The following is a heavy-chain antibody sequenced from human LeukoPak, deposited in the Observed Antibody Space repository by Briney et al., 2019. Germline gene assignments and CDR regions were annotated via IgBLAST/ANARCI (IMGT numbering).Heavy chain of an antibody. CDR3: ARDREGYYGSPPYDY. CDR1: GYTFTNYY. CDR2: INPSGGST. J-gene: IGHJ4*02. V-gene: IGHV1-46*01. Sequence: ASVKVSCKASGYTFTNYYIHWVRQAPGQGPEWMGIINPSGGSTSYAQKFQGRVTMTRDTSTSTVYMELSSLRSEDTAVYYCARDREGYYGSPPYDYWGQGTLVTVSS. D-gene: IGHD3-22*01.